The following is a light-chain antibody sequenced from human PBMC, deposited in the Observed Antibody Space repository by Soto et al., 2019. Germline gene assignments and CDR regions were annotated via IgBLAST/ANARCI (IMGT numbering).Light chain of an antibody. J-gene: IGKJ5*01. CDR3: QQYNNWPPIT. V-gene: IGKV3-15*01. Sequence: EIVLTQSSATLSLSPGERATLSCRASQSVTSNALAWYQQKPGQAPRLLIHGASTRATGIPARFSGSGSGTEFTLTISSLQSEDFAVYYCQQYNNWPPITFGQGTRLENK. CDR2: GAS. CDR1: QSVTSN.